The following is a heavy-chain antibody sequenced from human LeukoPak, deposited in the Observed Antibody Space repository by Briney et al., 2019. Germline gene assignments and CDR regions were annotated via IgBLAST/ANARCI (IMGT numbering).Heavy chain of an antibody. V-gene: IGHV3-7*01. D-gene: IGHD6-13*01. CDR2: INQDGSEK. Sequence: GGSLRLSCAGTGFTFSTYWMSWVRQAPGKGLEWVANINQDGSEKYYVDSVKGRVTISRDNAKNSLYLQLNSLRVEDTAVYYCARARPLYSSSWAYWGQGTPVTVSS. J-gene: IGHJ4*02. CDR1: GFTFSTYW. CDR3: ARARPLYSSSWAY.